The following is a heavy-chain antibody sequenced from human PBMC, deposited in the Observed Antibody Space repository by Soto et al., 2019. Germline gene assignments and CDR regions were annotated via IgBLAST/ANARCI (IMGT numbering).Heavy chain of an antibody. CDR2: ISSSSSYI. J-gene: IGHJ6*02. CDR3: ARYRGSLYQMGERGYYYYGMDV. CDR1: GFTFSSYS. Sequence: EVQLVESGGGLGKPGGSLRLSCAASGFTFSSYSMNWVRQAPGKGLEWVSSISSSSSYIYYADSVKGRFTISRDNAKKSLYLQRNSLRAEDTAVYYCARYRGSLYQMGERGYYYYGMDVWGPGTTVTVSS. D-gene: IGHD3-16*02. V-gene: IGHV3-21*01.